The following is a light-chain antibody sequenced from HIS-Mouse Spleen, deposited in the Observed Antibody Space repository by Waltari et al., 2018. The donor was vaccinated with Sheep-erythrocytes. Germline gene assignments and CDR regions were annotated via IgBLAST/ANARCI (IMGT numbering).Light chain of an antibody. CDR3: CSYAGSYNHV. CDR2: DVS. V-gene: IGLV2-11*01. J-gene: IGLJ1*01. CDR1: SSDVGGYHY. Sequence: QSALTQPRPVSGSPGQSVPIPCTGTSSDVGGYHYVSWYQQHPGKAPKLMIYDVSKRPSGVPDRFSGSKSGNTASLTISGLQAEDEADYYCCSYAGSYNHVFATGTKVTVL.